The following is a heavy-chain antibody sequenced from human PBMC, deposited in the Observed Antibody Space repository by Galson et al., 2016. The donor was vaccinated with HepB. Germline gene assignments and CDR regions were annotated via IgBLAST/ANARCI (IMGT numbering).Heavy chain of an antibody. CDR1: GFNFWSYA. CDR3: ARDDSGGWYGFHYGMDV. CDR2: ISYDGSNK. D-gene: IGHD6-19*01. V-gene: IGHV3-30*04. J-gene: IGHJ6*02. Sequence: SLRLSCAASGFNFWSYAIHWVRQSPGKGLEWVAVISYDGSNKYYADSVKGRFTISRDNSKNTLYLQMNSLRVEDTAVYYCARDDSGGWYGFHYGMDVWGQGTTVTVSS.